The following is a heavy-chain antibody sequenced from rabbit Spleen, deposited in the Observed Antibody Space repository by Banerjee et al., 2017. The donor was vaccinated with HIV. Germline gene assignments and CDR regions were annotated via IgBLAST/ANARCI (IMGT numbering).Heavy chain of an antibody. CDR2: IYPDGSGST. J-gene: IGHJ4*01. CDR3: ARGSAAMTMVITGYYFKL. CDR1: GFSFSRSYY. D-gene: IGHD2-1*01. Sequence: QQQLEESGGGLVKPEGSLTLTCTASGFSFSRSYYICWVRQAPGKGLEWIGCIYPDGSGSTAYASWAKGRFTISKTSSTTVTLQMTSLTAADTATYVCARGSAAMTMVITGYYFKLWGQGTLVTVS. V-gene: IGHV1S45*01.